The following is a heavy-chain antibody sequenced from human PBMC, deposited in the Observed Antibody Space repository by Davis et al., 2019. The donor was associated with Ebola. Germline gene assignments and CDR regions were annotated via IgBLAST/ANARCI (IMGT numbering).Heavy chain of an antibody. D-gene: IGHD1-1*01. Sequence: SETLSLTCTVSGGSIYYWGWIRQPPGKGLEWIGEINHSGSTNYNPSLKSRVIISVDPSKNQFSLRMNSLTAADAAIYYCARTAKTSVSASGLGYTYFDPWSQGTLVTVSS. CDR1: GGSIYY. V-gene: IGHV4-34*01. CDR2: INHSGST. CDR3: ARTAKTSVSASGLGYTYFDP. J-gene: IGHJ5*02.